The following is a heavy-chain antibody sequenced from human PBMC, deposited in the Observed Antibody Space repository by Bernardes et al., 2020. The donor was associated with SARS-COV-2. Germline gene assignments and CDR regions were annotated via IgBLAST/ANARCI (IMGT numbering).Heavy chain of an antibody. CDR2: SYDSGST. J-gene: IGHJ6*02. V-gene: IGHV4-59*08. Sequence: SETLSLTCTVSGGSINSYYWSWIRQPPGKGLEWIGYSYDSGSTTYNPSLKSRVTASVDTSKNQFSLKLSSVTAADTAVYYCARRQWLGGNSYGMDVWGQGTTVTVSS. D-gene: IGHD6-19*01. CDR1: GGSINSYY. CDR3: ARRQWLGGNSYGMDV.